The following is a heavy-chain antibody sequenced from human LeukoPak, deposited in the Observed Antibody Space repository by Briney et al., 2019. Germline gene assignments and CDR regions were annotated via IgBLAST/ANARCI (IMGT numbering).Heavy chain of an antibody. Sequence: SETLSLTCAVYGGSFSGYYWSWIRQPPGKGLEWIREINHSGSTDYNPSLKSRVTISVDTSKNQFSLKLSSVTAADTAVYYCARGYSSPGEIDYWGQGTLVTVSS. D-gene: IGHD6-13*01. CDR1: GGSFSGYY. V-gene: IGHV4-34*01. CDR2: INHSGST. J-gene: IGHJ4*02. CDR3: ARGYSSPGEIDY.